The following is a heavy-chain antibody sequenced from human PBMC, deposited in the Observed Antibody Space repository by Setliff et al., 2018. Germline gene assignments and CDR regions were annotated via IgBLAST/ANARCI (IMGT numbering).Heavy chain of an antibody. D-gene: IGHD3-10*01. CDR3: AGGGGYGSGGSFHNAPFDY. CDR1: GGSFRTYY. V-gene: IGHV4-34*01. Sequence: SETLSLTCAVYGGSFRTYYWIWIRQPPGKGLEWIGEINHSGSTNCNPSLKSRVTISVDTSKNQFSLKMSSVTAADTALYYCAGGGGYGSGGSFHNAPFDYWGQGMLVTVSS. J-gene: IGHJ4*02. CDR2: INHSGST.